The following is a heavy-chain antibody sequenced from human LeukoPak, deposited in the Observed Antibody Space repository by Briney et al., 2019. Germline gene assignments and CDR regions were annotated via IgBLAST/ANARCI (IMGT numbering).Heavy chain of an antibody. J-gene: IGHJ6*03. D-gene: IGHD3-10*01. Sequence: GGSLRLSCAVSGFTFSSYGMHWVRQAPGKGLEWVAFIRYDGSNKYYADSVKGRFTISRDNSKNTLYLQMNSLRAEDTAVYYCAKGLPMVRGVISYYYYMDVWGKGTTVTISS. CDR3: AKGLPMVRGVISYYYYMDV. V-gene: IGHV3-30*02. CDR1: GFTFSSYG. CDR2: IRYDGSNK.